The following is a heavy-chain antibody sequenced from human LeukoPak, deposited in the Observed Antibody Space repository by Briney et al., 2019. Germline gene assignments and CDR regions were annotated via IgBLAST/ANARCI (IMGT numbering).Heavy chain of an antibody. CDR2: INSNVDK. D-gene: IGHD5-24*01. V-gene: IGHV2-5*01. J-gene: IGHJ4*02. CDR1: GFSLSTSGVG. Sequence: SGPTLVNPTQTLTLTCTFSGFSLSTSGVGVVRIRQPPRKGMEWFTLINSNVDKRYRPSLKSRLTITKDTSKNQVILTMTNMDPVDTATYYCAHRRSGMGSIFFDSWGQGTPVSVSS. CDR3: AHRRSGMGSIFFDS.